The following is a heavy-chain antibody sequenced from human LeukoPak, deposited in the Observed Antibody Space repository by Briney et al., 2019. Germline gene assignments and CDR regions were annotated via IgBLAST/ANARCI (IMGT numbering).Heavy chain of an antibody. J-gene: IGHJ4*02. CDR1: GFTFSSYG. CDR3: ASSMVRGVTTFDY. V-gene: IGHV3-30*02. D-gene: IGHD3-10*01. Sequence: GGSLRLSCAASGFTFSSYGMNWVRQAPGKGLEWVSFVRNDGSNKYYADSVKGRFTISRDNSKNTLYLQMNSLRAEDTAVYYCASSMVRGVTTFDYSGQGTLVTLSS. CDR2: VRNDGSNK.